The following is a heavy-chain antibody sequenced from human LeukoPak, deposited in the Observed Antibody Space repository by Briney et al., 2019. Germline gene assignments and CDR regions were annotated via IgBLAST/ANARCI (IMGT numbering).Heavy chain of an antibody. Sequence: ASVKVSCKASGYTFTGYYMHWVRQAPGQGLEWMGRINPNSGGTNYAQKFQGRVTMTRDTSISTAYMELSRLRSDDTAVYYCARVPIPYGSGSYYKGGGGWFDPWAREPWSPSPQ. CDR1: GYTFTGYY. V-gene: IGHV1-2*06. D-gene: IGHD3-10*01. J-gene: IGHJ5*02. CDR3: ARVPIPYGSGSYYKGGGGWFDP. CDR2: INPNSGGT.